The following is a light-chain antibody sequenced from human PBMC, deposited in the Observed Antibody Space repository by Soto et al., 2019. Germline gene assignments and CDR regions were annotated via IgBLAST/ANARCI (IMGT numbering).Light chain of an antibody. Sequence: DIQMTQSPSTLSASEGDRVTITCRASQSISSWLAWYQQKPGKAPKLLIYKASSLESGVPSRFSGSGSGTEFTLTISSLQPADFATYYCQQYNSSPTFGQGTKVEIK. V-gene: IGKV1-5*03. J-gene: IGKJ1*01. CDR2: KAS. CDR1: QSISSW. CDR3: QQYNSSPT.